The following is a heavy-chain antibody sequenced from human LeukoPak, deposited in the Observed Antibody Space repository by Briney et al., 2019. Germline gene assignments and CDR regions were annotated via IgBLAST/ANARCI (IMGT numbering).Heavy chain of an antibody. CDR3: ARAMATTTWDYFDY. J-gene: IGHJ4*02. D-gene: IGHD5-24*01. Sequence: PSETLSLTCTVSGGSISSSPYYWGWIRQPPGKGLEWIGRISSSGSTNYNPSLKSRVTISVDTSKNQFSLKLSSVTAADTAVYYCARAMATTTWDYFDYWGQGTLVTVSS. V-gene: IGHV4-39*07. CDR2: ISSSGST. CDR1: GGSISSSPYY.